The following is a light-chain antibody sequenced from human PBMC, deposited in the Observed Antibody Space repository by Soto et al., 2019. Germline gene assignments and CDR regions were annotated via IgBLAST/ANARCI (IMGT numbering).Light chain of an antibody. CDR1: QSVFYSSSNKNY. CDR2: WAS. V-gene: IGKV4-1*01. J-gene: IGKJ5*01. Sequence: DIVMTQSPDSLAVSLGERATINCKSSQSVFYSSSNKNYLAWYQQKPGQPPKLLIHWASTREFGVPDRFSGSGSGTDFTLTISSLQADDVAMYYCQQYYIIPVMFGQGTRLEIK. CDR3: QQYYIIPVM.